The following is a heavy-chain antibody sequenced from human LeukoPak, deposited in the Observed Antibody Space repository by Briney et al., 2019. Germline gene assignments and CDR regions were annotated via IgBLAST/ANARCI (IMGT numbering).Heavy chain of an antibody. CDR3: AKDAADY. V-gene: IGHV3-30*18. CDR2: ILYDGSKK. CDR1: GFTFSSYG. Sequence: GGSLRLSCAASGFTFSSYGMHWVRQAPGKGLEWVAVILYDGSKKHYADSVKGRFTISRDNSKSTLYLQMNDLRTEDTAVYYCAKDAADYWGQGTLVTVSS. J-gene: IGHJ4*02.